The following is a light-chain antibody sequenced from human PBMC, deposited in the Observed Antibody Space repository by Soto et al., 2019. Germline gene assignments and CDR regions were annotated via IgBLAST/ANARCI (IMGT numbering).Light chain of an antibody. V-gene: IGLV1-44*01. CDR2: NNN. CDR1: SFNIGSNT. J-gene: IGLJ1*01. Sequence: QSVLTQPPSPSGTPGQRVTISCSGSSFNIGSNTVNWYQQLPGTAPKLLIYNNNPRPSGVPDRFSGSKSGTSASLAISGLQSEDEADYYCAAWDDSLNGLVFGTGTKLTVL. CDR3: AAWDDSLNGLV.